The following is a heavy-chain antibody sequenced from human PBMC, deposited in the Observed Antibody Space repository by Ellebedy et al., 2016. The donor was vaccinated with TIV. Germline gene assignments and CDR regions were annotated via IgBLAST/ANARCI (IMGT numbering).Heavy chain of an antibody. V-gene: IGHV3-23*01. CDR1: GFTFRNFA. CDR3: AKLDSSGYYYGRFDY. Sequence: GESLKISCAASGFTFRNFAMTWVRQAPGKGLEWVSSTSSSGVSTDYADSVRGRVTISRDNSKNTLYLQMNSLRADDSAVYYCAKLDSSGYYYGRFDYWGQGTLVTVSS. CDR2: TSSSGVST. J-gene: IGHJ4*02. D-gene: IGHD3-22*01.